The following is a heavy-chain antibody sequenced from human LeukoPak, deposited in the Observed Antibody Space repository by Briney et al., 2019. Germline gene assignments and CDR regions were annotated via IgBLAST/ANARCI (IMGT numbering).Heavy chain of an antibody. D-gene: IGHD4/OR15-4a*01. CDR1: GFTFSNYA. CDR3: ADPPNADY. J-gene: IGHJ4*02. CDR2: IGGSDGRT. V-gene: IGHV3-23*01. Sequence: PGGSLRLSCAASGFTFSNYAMSWVRQAPGKGLEWVSSIGGSDGRTYYAESVQVRFTISRDNSKKTLYLQMNSLRVEDTAVYFCADPPNADYWGQGTLVTVSS.